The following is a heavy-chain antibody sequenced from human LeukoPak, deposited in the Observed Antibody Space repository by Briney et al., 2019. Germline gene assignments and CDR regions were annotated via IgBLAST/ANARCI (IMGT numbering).Heavy chain of an antibody. V-gene: IGHV3-30*04. CDR2: ISYDGTNK. CDR3: ARATHEYTYAEIDY. D-gene: IGHD5-18*01. J-gene: IGHJ4*02. Sequence: PGGSLRLSCAASGFTFTSYVMHWVRQAPGKGLEGIAVISYDGTNKYYADSVKGRFTISRDNSKSPLYLQMSSLRTDDTALYYCARATHEYTYAEIDYWGQGTLVTVSS. CDR1: GFTFTSYV.